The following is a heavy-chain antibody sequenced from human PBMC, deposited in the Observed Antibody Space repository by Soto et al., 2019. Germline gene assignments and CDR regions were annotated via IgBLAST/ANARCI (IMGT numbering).Heavy chain of an antibody. CDR2: INHSGST. CDR1: GGSFSGYY. CDR3: ATAGIAVAGTALVFDY. V-gene: IGHV4-34*01. Sequence: SETLSLTCAVYGGSFSGYYWSWIRQPPGKGLEWIGEINHSGSTNYNPSLKSRVTISVDTSKNQFSLKLSSVTAADTAVYYCATAGIAVAGTALVFDYWGQGTLVTVSS. J-gene: IGHJ4*02. D-gene: IGHD6-19*01.